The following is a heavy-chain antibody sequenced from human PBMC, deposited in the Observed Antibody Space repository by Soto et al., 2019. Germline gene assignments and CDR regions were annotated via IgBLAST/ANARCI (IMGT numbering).Heavy chain of an antibody. CDR1: GFTFSSYD. V-gene: IGHV3-13*01. Sequence: GGSLRLSCAASGFTFSSYDMHWVRQATGKGLEWVSAIGTAGDTYYPGSVKGRFTISRENAKNSLYLQMNSLRAGDTAVYYCARGPPPRITMVRGVITYMDVWGKGTTVTVSS. D-gene: IGHD3-10*01. CDR3: ARGPPPRITMVRGVITYMDV. CDR2: IGTAGDT. J-gene: IGHJ6*03.